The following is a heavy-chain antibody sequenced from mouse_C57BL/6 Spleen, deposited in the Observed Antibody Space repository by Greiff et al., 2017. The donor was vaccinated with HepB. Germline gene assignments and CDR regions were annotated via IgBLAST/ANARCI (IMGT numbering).Heavy chain of an antibody. D-gene: IGHD2-4*01. CDR2: IYPSDSET. CDR3: ARPRDYDGYAMDY. CDR1: GYTFTSYW. J-gene: IGHJ4*01. V-gene: IGHV1-61*01. Sequence: VQLQQPGAELVRPGSSVKLSCKASGYTFTSYWMDWVKQRPGKGLEWIGNIYPSDSETHYNQTFKDKATLTVDKSSSTACMQISSLTSEDSAVYYWARPRDYDGYAMDYWGQGTSVTVSS.